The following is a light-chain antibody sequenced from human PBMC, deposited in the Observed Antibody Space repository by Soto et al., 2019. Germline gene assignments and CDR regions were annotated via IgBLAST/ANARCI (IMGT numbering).Light chain of an antibody. CDR1: SSNIGRNT. Sequence: QSVLTQPPSASGTPGQRVIISCSGGSSNIGRNTVNWYQHLPGTAPRLLIYTNDQRPSGVPDRFSGSKSGTSASLAISGLQSEDEADYYCAAWDDTSSVVFGTGTEVTV. CDR3: AAWDDTSSVV. J-gene: IGLJ1*01. CDR2: TND. V-gene: IGLV1-44*01.